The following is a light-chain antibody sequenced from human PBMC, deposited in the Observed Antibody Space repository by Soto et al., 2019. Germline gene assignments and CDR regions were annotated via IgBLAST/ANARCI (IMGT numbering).Light chain of an antibody. CDR2: DTS. CDR1: TGAVTSGHY. Sequence: QAVVTQEPSLTVSPGGTVTLTCGSSTGAVTSGHYPYWFQQKPGQAPRTLIYDTSNKHSWTPARFSGSLLGGKAALTLSGAQPEDEAEYYCLLSYSGARSVVFGGETQLTVL. V-gene: IGLV7-46*01. CDR3: LLSYSGARSVV. J-gene: IGLJ2*01.